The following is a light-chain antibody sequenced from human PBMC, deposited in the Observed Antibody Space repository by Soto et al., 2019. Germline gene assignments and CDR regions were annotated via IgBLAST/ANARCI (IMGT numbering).Light chain of an antibody. J-gene: IGKJ3*01. V-gene: IGKV3-20*01. CDR2: AAS. Sequence: EIVLTQSPGTLSLSPGERATLSCRASQRVSSSLLAWYQQKPGQAPRPLISAASSRATGIPDRFSGSGSGTDFTLTISSLEPEDFAVYYCQTYGDSLFTFSPGTKV. CDR3: QTYGDSLFT. CDR1: QRVSSSL.